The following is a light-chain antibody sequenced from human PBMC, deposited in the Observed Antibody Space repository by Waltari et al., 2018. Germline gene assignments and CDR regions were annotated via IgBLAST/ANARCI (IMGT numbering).Light chain of an antibody. V-gene: IGLV3-25*03. CDR1: VLPNQP. CDR2: KDT. CDR3: QSADSRGSYHWV. J-gene: IGLJ3*02. Sequence: SYELTQPPSVSVSPGQTATIHCSGDVLPNQPPYWYQQKPGQAPVLVMKKDTERPSGIPERFSGSSSGATVALTISGVQAEDEADYYCQSADSRGSYHWVFGGGTKLTVL.